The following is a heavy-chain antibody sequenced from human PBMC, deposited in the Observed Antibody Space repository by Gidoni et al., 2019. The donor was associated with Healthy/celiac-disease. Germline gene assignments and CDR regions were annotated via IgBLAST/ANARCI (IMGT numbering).Heavy chain of an antibody. D-gene: IGHD1-1*01. J-gene: IGHJ4*02. Sequence: QVQLVESGGGVVQPGRSLRLSCAASGFTFSSYGMHWVRQAPGKGLGWVAVISYDGSNKYYADSVKGRFTISRDNSKNTLYLQMNSLRAEDTAVYYCATGTPFDYWGQGTLVTVSS. V-gene: IGHV3-30*03. CDR3: ATGTPFDY. CDR1: GFTFSSYG. CDR2: ISYDGSNK.